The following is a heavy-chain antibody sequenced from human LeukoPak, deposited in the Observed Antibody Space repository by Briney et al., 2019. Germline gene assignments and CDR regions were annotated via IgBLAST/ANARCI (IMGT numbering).Heavy chain of an antibody. V-gene: IGHV3-23*01. CDR3: AKVEGYSGYDQSDY. Sequence: GGSLRLSCAASGFTFSSYAMSWVRQAPGKGLEWVSAISGSGGSTYYADSVKGWFTISRDNSKNTLYLQMNSLRAEDTAVYYCAKVEGYSGYDQSDYWGQGTLVTVSS. CDR1: GFTFSSYA. D-gene: IGHD5-12*01. CDR2: ISGSGGST. J-gene: IGHJ4*02.